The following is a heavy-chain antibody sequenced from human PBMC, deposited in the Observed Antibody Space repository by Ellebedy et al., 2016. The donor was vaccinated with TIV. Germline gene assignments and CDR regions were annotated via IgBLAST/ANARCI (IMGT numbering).Heavy chain of an antibody. CDR2: INPSGGST. CDR3: ARKRAAGRPFDP. D-gene: IGHD6-13*01. J-gene: IGHJ5*02. V-gene: IGHV1-46*01. Sequence: ASVKVSCKASGYTFTSYYMHWVRQAPGQGLEWMGIINPSGGSTSYAQKFQGRVTMTRDTSKNQFSLQLNSVTPEDTAVYYCARKRAAGRPFDPWGQGTLVTVSS. CDR1: GYTFTSYY.